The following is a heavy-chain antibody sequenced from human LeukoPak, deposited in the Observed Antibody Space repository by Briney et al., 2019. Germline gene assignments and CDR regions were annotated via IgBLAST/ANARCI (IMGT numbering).Heavy chain of an antibody. V-gene: IGHV1-3*01. J-gene: IGHJ4*02. Sequence: ASVEVSCKASGYTFTSYAMHWVRQAPGQRLEWMGWINAGNGNTKYSQKFQGRVTITRDTSASTAYMELSSLRSEDTAVYYCARGPVGATFVFDYWGQGTLVTVSS. CDR1: GYTFTSYA. D-gene: IGHD1-26*01. CDR2: INAGNGNT. CDR3: ARGPVGATFVFDY.